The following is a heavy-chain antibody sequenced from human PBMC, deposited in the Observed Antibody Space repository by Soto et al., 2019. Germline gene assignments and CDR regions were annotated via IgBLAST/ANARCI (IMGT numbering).Heavy chain of an antibody. CDR2: INPKSGDT. Sequence: ASVKVSWKASEYTLTGYYMNWVRQAPGQGLEWMGWINPKSGDTRYAQKFQGRVTMTRDTSISTAYMELSRLRSDDTAVYYCARDLAGNDYFDYWGQGTLVTVSS. V-gene: IGHV1-2*02. CDR1: EYTLTGYY. CDR3: ARDLAGNDYFDY. D-gene: IGHD6-19*01. J-gene: IGHJ4*02.